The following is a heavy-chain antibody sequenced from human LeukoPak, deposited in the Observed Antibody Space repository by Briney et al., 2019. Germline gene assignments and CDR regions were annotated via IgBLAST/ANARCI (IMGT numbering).Heavy chain of an antibody. CDR2: IYYSGST. CDR3: TRVPNYYDSSGVDY. Sequence: SQTLSLTCTVSGGSISSGGYYWSGIRQHPGKGLEWIGYIYYSGSTYYNPSLKSRVTISVDTSKNQFSLKLSSVTAADTAVYYCTRVPNYYDSSGVDYWGQGTLVTVSS. CDR1: GGSISSGGYY. J-gene: IGHJ4*02. D-gene: IGHD3-22*01. V-gene: IGHV4-31*03.